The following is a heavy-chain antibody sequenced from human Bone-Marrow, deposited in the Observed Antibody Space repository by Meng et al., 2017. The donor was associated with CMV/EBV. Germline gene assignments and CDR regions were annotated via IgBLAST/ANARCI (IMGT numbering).Heavy chain of an antibody. CDR2: ISGNNIYI. D-gene: IGHD3-10*01. CDR1: GFTFSSYS. Sequence: GESLKISCAASGFTFSSYSMNWVRQAPGKGLEWVSSISGNNIYIYYADSVKGRFTISRDNAKNSLYLQMNSLRAEDTAVYYCARRRSSGGWFDPWGQGTLVTVSS. V-gene: IGHV3-21*01. J-gene: IGHJ5*02. CDR3: ARRRSSGGWFDP.